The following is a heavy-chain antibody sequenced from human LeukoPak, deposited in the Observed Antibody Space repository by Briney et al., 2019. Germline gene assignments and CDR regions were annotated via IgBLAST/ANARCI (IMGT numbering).Heavy chain of an antibody. CDR3: AAQKRGSYRPYYFDY. CDR2: ISFDGRII. V-gene: IGHV3-30*04. D-gene: IGHD3-16*02. Sequence: GGSLRLSCAASGFTFTDYNMHWVRQAPGKGLEWVAVISFDGRIIYYTDSVKGRFSISRDNSKNTLYLHLNSLKTEDTAVYYCAAQKRGSYRPYYFDYWGQGTLVTVSS. CDR1: GFTFTDYN. J-gene: IGHJ4*02.